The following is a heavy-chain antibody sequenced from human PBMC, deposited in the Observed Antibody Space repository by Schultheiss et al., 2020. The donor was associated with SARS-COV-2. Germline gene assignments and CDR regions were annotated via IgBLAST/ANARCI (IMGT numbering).Heavy chain of an antibody. V-gene: IGHV4-59*12. D-gene: IGHD3-16*02. CDR1: GGSISSYY. J-gene: IGHJ5*02. CDR3: ARDLSSVYNWFDP. CDR2: IYYSGST. Sequence: SETLSLTCTVSGGSISSYYWSWIRQPPGKGLEWIGYIYYSGSTYYNPSLKSRVTISVDTSKNQFSLKLSSVTAADTAVYYCARDLSSVYNWFDPWGQGTLVTVSS.